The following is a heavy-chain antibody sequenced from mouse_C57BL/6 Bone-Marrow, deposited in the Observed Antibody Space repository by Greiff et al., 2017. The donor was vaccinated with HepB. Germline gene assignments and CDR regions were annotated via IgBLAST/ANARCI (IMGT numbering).Heavy chain of an antibody. CDR2: INPNNGGT. CDR1: GYTFTDYN. CDR3: ARSPIYYDYDVGAAY. V-gene: IGHV1-18*01. Sequence: VQLQQSGPELVKPGASVKIPCKASGYTFTDYNMDWVKQSHGKSLEWIGDINPNNGGTIYNQKFKGKATLTVDKSSSTAYMELRSLTSEDTAVYYCARSPIYYDYDVGAAYWGQGTLVTVSA. D-gene: IGHD2-4*01. J-gene: IGHJ3*01.